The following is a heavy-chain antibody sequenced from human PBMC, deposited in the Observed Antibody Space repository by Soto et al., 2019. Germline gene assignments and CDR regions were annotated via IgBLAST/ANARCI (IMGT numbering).Heavy chain of an antibody. V-gene: IGHV3-33*08. D-gene: IGHD5-12*01. Sequence: GGSLRLSCAASGFTFSSYGMHWVRQAPGKGLEWVAVIWYDGSNKYYADSVKGRFTISRDNSKNTLYLQMNSLRAEDTAVYYCARGEGIVATIPYYYYYMDVWGKGTTVTVSS. CDR1: GFTFSSYG. CDR3: ARGEGIVATIPYYYYYMDV. J-gene: IGHJ6*03. CDR2: IWYDGSNK.